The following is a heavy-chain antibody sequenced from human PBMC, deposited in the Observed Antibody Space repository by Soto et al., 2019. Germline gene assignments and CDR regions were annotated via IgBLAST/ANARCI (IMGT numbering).Heavy chain of an antibody. Sequence: EASVKVSCKASGGTFTNYAVSWVRQAPGQGLEWMGGTIPIFGTANYAQKFQGRVTITADESTSTAYMELSNLRSEDTALYYCARVAYTSMTTHWFDCWGQGTLVTVSS. CDR1: GGTFTNYA. CDR3: ARVAYTSMTTHWFDC. J-gene: IGHJ5*01. V-gene: IGHV1-69*13. CDR2: TIPIFGTA. D-gene: IGHD5-18*01.